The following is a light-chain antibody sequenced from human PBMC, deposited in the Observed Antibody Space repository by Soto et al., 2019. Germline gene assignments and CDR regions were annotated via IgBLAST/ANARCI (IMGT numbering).Light chain of an antibody. Sequence: EVVMTHSPATLSVSRGERATLSCRVSQSGSSNLAWDQQKPGQAPRLLIYGASTRATGIPARFSGSGSRTEFSLTISSLQSVDFAVYYYQQYSNWHRTFGQGHKVEIK. CDR1: QSGSSN. CDR2: GAS. V-gene: IGKV3-15*01. J-gene: IGKJ1*01. CDR3: QQYSNWHRT.